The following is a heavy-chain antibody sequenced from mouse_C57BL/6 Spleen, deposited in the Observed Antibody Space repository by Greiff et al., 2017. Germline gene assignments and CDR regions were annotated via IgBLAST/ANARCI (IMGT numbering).Heavy chain of an antibody. CDR1: GYTFTSYW. CDR2: IHPNSGST. CDR3: ARYYGSSFGYFDY. Sequence: QVQLQQPGAELVKPGASVKLSCKASGYTFTSYWMHWVKQRPGQGLEWIGMIHPNSGSTNYNEKFKSKATLTVDKSSSTAYMQLSSLTSEDSAVYYFARYYGSSFGYFDYWGQGTTLTVSS. J-gene: IGHJ2*01. V-gene: IGHV1-64*01. D-gene: IGHD1-1*01.